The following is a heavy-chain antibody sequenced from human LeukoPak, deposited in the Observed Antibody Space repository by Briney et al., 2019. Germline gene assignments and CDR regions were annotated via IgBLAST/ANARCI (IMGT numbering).Heavy chain of an antibody. V-gene: IGHV1-69*05. D-gene: IGHD5-24*01. Sequence: ASVKVSCKASGGTFSSYAISWVRQAPGQGLEWMGGIIPIFGTANYAQKFQGRVTITTDESTSTAYMELSSLRSADTAVYYCASAPKRWLQVRAKRHPTHFDYWGQGTLVTVSS. J-gene: IGHJ4*02. CDR2: IIPIFGTA. CDR1: GGTFSSYA. CDR3: ASAPKRWLQVRAKRHPTHFDY.